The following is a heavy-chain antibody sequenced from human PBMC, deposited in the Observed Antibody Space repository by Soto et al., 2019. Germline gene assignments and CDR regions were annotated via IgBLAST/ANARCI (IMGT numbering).Heavy chain of an antibody. CDR3: ARVDDFWSGSTLQYYYYGMDV. CDR1: GFTFSSYG. J-gene: IGHJ6*02. V-gene: IGHV3-33*01. Sequence: QVQLVESGGGVVQPGRSLRLSCAASGFTFSSYGMHWVRQAPGKGLEWVAVIWYDGSNKYYADSVKGRFTISRDNSKNTLYSQMNILRAEDTAVYYCARVDDFWSGSTLQYYYYGMDVWGQGTTVTVSS. D-gene: IGHD3-3*01. CDR2: IWYDGSNK.